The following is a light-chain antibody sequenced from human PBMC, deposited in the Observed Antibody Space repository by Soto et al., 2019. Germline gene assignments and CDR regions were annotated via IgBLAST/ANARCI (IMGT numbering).Light chain of an antibody. CDR1: QSISTW. CDR2: KAS. J-gene: IGKJ2*01. V-gene: IGKV1-5*03. Sequence: DIQMTQSPSTLSASVGDRVTITCRASQSISTWLAWYQQIPGKAPKLLISKASTLESGVPSRFSGSGSGTEFTLTISSLQPDDFATYYCQQYDSYLYTFGQGTNLEI. CDR3: QQYDSYLYT.